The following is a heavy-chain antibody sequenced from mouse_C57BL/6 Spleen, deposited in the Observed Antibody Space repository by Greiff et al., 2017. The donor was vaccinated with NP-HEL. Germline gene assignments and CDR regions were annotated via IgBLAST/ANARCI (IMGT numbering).Heavy chain of an antibody. V-gene: IGHV1-50*01. CDR1: GYTFTSYW. CDR2: IDPSDSYT. CDR3: AREGLRGSSPDY. D-gene: IGHD1-1*01. J-gene: IGHJ2*01. Sequence: QVQLQQPGAELVKPGASVKLSCKASGYTFTSYWMQWVKQRPGQGLEWIGEIDPSDSYTNYNQKFKGKATLTVDTSSSTAYMQLSSLTSEDSAVYYVAREGLRGSSPDYWGQGTTLTVSS.